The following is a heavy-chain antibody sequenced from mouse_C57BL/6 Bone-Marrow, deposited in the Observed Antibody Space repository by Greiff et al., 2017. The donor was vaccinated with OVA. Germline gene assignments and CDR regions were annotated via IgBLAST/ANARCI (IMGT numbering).Heavy chain of an antibody. D-gene: IGHD1-1*01. CDR3: AIEGIYYYGSSLWYFDV. V-gene: IGHV1-74*01. CDR2: IHPSDSDT. CDR1: GYTFTSYW. J-gene: IGHJ1*03. Sequence: QVQLQQPGAELVKPGASVKVSCKASGYTFTSYWMHWVKQRPGQGLEWIGRIHPSDSDTNYNQKFKGKATLTVDKSSSTAYMQLSSLTSEDSAVYYCAIEGIYYYGSSLWYFDVWGTGTAATVSA.